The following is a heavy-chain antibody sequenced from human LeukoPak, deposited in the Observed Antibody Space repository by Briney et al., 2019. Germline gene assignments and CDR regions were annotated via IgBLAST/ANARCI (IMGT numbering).Heavy chain of an antibody. Sequence: ASVKVSCKASGYTFTSYGISWVRQAPGQGLEWVGWISAYNGNTNYTQNLQGRITMTTDTSTTTAYMELRSLRSDDTAVYYCAREHETRIAVAGTDYYYYYMDVWGKGTTVAVSS. CDR3: AREHETRIAVAGTDYYYYYMDV. CDR1: GYTFTSYG. V-gene: IGHV1-18*01. CDR2: ISAYNGNT. D-gene: IGHD6-19*01. J-gene: IGHJ6*03.